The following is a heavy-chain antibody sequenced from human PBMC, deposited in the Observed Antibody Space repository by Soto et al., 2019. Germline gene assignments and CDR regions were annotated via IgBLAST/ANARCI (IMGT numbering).Heavy chain of an antibody. J-gene: IGHJ4*02. CDR1: GYTFTSYD. CDR3: VTRLVARTDTGGPDY. D-gene: IGHD6-6*01. V-gene: IGHV1-8*01. CDR2: MNPNSGNT. Sequence: SVWFSGKASGYTFTSYDINWVRQATGQGLEWMGWMNPNSGNTGYAQKLQGRVTITRNNSISTAYMELSSLRSEDTAVYYSVTRLVARTDTGGPDYCGQGTLATAAS.